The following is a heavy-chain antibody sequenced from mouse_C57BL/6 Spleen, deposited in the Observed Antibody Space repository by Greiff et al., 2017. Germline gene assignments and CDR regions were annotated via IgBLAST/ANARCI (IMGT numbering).Heavy chain of an antibody. V-gene: IGHV1-55*01. CDR2: IYPGSGST. D-gene: IGHD2-3*01. J-gene: IGHJ4*01. Sequence: QVQLQQPGAELVKPGASVKMSCKASGYTFTSYWITWVKQRPGQGLEWIGDIYPGSGSTNYNEKFKSKATLTVDTSSSTAYMQLSSLTSEDSAVSYCSRSDYDGYSPYAMDYWGQGTSVTVSS. CDR1: GYTFTSYW. CDR3: SRSDYDGYSPYAMDY.